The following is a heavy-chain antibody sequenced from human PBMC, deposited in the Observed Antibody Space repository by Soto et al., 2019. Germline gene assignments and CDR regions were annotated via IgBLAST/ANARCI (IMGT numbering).Heavy chain of an antibody. CDR2: ISAYNGNT. Sequence: QVQLVQSGAEVKKPGASVKVSCKASGYTFTSYGISWVRQAPGQGLEWMGWISAYNGNTNYAQKLQGRATMTTATPTSTADLELRSRRSDDTAVYCCAGEGDMGGALDYWGQGTLVTVSS. CDR1: GYTFTSYG. CDR3: AGEGDMGGALDY. V-gene: IGHV1-18*01. D-gene: IGHD2-15*01. J-gene: IGHJ4*02.